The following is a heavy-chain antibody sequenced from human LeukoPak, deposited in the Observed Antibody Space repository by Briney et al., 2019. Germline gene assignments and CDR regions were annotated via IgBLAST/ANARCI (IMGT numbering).Heavy chain of an antibody. V-gene: IGHV3-23*01. J-gene: IGHJ4*02. CDR1: GFTFSSYA. CDR2: ISGSGGST. D-gene: IGHD6-13*01. Sequence: PGGSLRLSCAASGFTFSSYAMSWVRQAPGKGLEWVSAISGSGGSTYYADSVKGRFTVSRDNSKNTLYLQMNSLRAEDTAVYYCAKLYHSWYAGAFDYWGQGTLVTVSS. CDR3: AKLYHSWYAGAFDY.